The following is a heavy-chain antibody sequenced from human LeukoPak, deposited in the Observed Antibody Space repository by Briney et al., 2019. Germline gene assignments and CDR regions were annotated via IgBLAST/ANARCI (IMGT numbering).Heavy chain of an antibody. D-gene: IGHD3-10*01. CDR1: GGSITSSNYY. CDR3: ARGRGYYGSGRGYWYFDL. Sequence: SETLSLTCTVSGGSITSSNYYWSWIRQPPGKGLEWIGEINHSGSTNYNPSLKSRVTISVDTSKNQFSLKLSSVTAADTAVYYCARGRGYYGSGRGYWYFDLWGRGTLVTVSS. CDR2: INHSGST. J-gene: IGHJ2*01. V-gene: IGHV4-39*07.